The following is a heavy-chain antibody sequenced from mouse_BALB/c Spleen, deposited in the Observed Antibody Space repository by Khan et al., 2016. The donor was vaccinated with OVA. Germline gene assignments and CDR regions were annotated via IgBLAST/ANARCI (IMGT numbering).Heavy chain of an antibody. Sequence: EVKLLESGGGLVQPGGSLKLSCAASGFDFSRYWMSWVRQAPGKGLEWIGEINPDSSTIKYTPSRKDKIIIYRDNAKNTQDLHRNKVRSEDKALHYCPREEYPNYFGYCHHDTTLTVSS. CDR1: GFDFSRYW. CDR3: PREEYPNYFGY. CDR2: INPDSSTI. V-gene: IGHV4-1*02. J-gene: IGHJ2*01.